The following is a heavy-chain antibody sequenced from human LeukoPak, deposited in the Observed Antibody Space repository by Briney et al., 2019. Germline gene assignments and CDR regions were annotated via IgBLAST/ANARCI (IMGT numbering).Heavy chain of an antibody. CDR3: ASFYGGKGAFDY. CDR2: MNPNSGNT. D-gene: IGHD4-23*01. V-gene: IGHV1-8*01. J-gene: IGHJ4*02. Sequence: ASVKVSCKASGYTFTSYDINWVRQATGKVLEWMGWMNPNSGNTGYAQKFQGRVTMTRNTSISTAYMELSSLRSEDTAVYYCASFYGGKGAFDYCGQGTLVTVSS. CDR1: GYTFTSYD.